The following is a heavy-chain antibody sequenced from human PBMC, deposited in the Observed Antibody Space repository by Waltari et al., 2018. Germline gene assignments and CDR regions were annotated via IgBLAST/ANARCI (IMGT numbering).Heavy chain of an antibody. CDR1: GFIFSNYV. Sequence: EVQLLESGGGLVQPGGSLRLSCAASGFIFSNYVMSWVRQAPGKGLEWVSSIFSSGGSTYYADTAKGRLTISRDNSKDTLYLQMNSLRAEDTAVYYCATYSRSSSVEYWGQGTLVTVSS. V-gene: IGHV3-23*01. D-gene: IGHD6-13*01. CDR3: ATYSRSSSVEY. CDR2: IFSSGGST. J-gene: IGHJ4*02.